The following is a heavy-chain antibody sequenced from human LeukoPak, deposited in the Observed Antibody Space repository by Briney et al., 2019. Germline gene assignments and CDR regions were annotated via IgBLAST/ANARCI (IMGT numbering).Heavy chain of an antibody. CDR3: ARQVTFGYAFAYYFDY. Sequence: SETLSLTCTVSGGSISTSSYYWGWIRQPPGKGLEWIGNIHNSESTYYNPSLKSRVTMSVDTSKNQFSLKLSSVTAADTAVYYCARQVTFGYAFAYYFDYWGQGSLVTVSS. CDR1: GGSISTSSYY. D-gene: IGHD5-18*01. V-gene: IGHV4-39*01. J-gene: IGHJ4*02. CDR2: IHNSEST.